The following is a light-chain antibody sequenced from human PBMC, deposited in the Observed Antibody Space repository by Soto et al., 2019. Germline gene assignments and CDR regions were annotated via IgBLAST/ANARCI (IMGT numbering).Light chain of an antibody. CDR1: SSNIGGNT. V-gene: IGLV1-44*01. CDR3: ATWDDSLNGPV. Sequence: QSVLTQPPSASGTPGQRVTISYSGSSSNIGGNTVNWYQHLPGTAPKLLMYSDNQRPSGVPDRFSGSKSGTSASLAISGLQSEDEADYYCATWDDSLNGPVFGGGTQLTVL. J-gene: IGLJ2*01. CDR2: SDN.